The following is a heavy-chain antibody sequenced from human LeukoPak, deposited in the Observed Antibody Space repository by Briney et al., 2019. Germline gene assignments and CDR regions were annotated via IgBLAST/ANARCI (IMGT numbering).Heavy chain of an antibody. D-gene: IGHD5-24*01. CDR3: ARAEITSDGYNSAFDV. J-gene: IGHJ3*01. CDR1: GYTFTSYY. V-gene: IGHV1-46*01. Sequence: ASVKVSCKASGYTFTSYYIHWVRQAPGQGLEWMGIINPGNNSRHYAHPFQGRVNMASGMSTSTVFMELSSLTSEDTAVYYCARAEITSDGYNSAFDVWGQGTMVTVSS. CDR2: INPGNNSR.